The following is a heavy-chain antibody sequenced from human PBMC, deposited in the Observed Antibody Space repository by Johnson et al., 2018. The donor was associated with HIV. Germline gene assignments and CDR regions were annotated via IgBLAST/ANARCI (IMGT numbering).Heavy chain of an antibody. Sequence: QVQLVESGGGVVQPGRSLRLSCAASGFTFSSYGRHWVRQAPGKGLEWVAVIYSGGNTYYADSVKGRFIISSDNFKNTLYLQMNSLRAEDTAVYYCARDGNAGYCTNGVCYNDAFDIWGQGTMVIVSS. D-gene: IGHD2-8*01. V-gene: IGHV3-33*08. J-gene: IGHJ3*02. CDR3: ARDGNAGYCTNGVCYNDAFDI. CDR2: IYSGGNT. CDR1: GFTFSSYG.